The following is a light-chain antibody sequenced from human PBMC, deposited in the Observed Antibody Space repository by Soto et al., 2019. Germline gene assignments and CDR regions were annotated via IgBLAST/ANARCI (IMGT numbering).Light chain of an antibody. J-gene: IGKJ4*01. CDR3: QQYHNWPPLT. Sequence: EIVMTQSPATLSVSPGERVTLSCRASQSVGSDLAWYQQKPGQAPRLLIYGAATRATGIPARFSASGSGTEFILTISSLQSEDFALYYCQQYHNWPPLTFGGGTKVEIK. CDR2: GAA. V-gene: IGKV3-15*01. CDR1: QSVGSD.